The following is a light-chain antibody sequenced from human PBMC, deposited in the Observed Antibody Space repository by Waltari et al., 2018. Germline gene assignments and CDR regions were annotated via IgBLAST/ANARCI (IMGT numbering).Light chain of an antibody. V-gene: IGLV3-25*03. J-gene: IGLJ2*01. CDR2: KDS. CDR1: ILAKQY. CDR3: QSTVSSGTYTGL. Sequence: YELTQTPSMSVSPGQTASITCSGDILAKQYGHWYQQKSGQAPVLIIYKDSERPSGNPERFAGSSSGTTVTLTISDVQSEDAADYYCQSTVSSGTYTGLFGGGTKLNVL.